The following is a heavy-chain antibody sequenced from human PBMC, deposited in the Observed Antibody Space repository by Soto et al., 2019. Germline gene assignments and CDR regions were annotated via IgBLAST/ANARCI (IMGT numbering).Heavy chain of an antibody. Sequence: AGGSLRLSCVASEFSFSSYWMTWVRQAPGKGLEWVANIKQDGSLKFYVDSVKGRFTVSRDNAANSVFLQMDSLRVEDTAVYYCARGLTAHAYWGQGTLVTVSS. CDR2: IKQDGSLK. V-gene: IGHV3-7*01. CDR1: EFSFSSYW. D-gene: IGHD2-21*01. CDR3: ARGLTAHAY. J-gene: IGHJ4*02.